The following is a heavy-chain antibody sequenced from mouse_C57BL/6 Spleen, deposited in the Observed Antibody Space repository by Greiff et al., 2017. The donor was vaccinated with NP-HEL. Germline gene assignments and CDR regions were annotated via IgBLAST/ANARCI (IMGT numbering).Heavy chain of an antibody. V-gene: IGHV1-62-2*01. CDR1: GYTFTEYT. CDR2: FYPGSGSI. CDR3: ARHDGDWFAY. Sequence: VQLQQSGAELVKPGASVKLSCKASGYTFTEYTIHWVKQRSGQGLEWIGWFYPGSGSIKYNEKFKDKATVTADKSSSTGDRELSRVTSEDAAVEFCARHDGDWFAYGGQGTLVTVSA. J-gene: IGHJ3*01.